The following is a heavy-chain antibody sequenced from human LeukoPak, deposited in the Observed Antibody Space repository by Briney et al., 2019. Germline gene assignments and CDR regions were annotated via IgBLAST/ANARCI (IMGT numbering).Heavy chain of an antibody. CDR2: ISNDGSRK. Sequence: GGSLRLSCAPSGFTFSRHGMHWVRQAPGKGLEWVAIISNDGSRKYYAHSVEGRFTISRDNSKNTLYLQMDSLRAEDTAVYYCARDPPGWSGYIDYWGQGTLVTVSS. D-gene: IGHD3-3*01. J-gene: IGHJ4*02. CDR1: GFTFSRHG. CDR3: ARDPPGWSGYIDY. V-gene: IGHV3-30*03.